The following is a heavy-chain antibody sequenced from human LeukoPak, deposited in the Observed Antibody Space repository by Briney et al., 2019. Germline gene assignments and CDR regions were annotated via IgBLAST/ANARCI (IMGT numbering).Heavy chain of an antibody. J-gene: IGHJ4*02. V-gene: IGHV4-39*07. CDR3: VRGRGATFYFDY. CDR1: GGSISSSRYY. CDR2: IYYNGST. D-gene: IGHD1-26*01. Sequence: PSETLSLTCTVSGGSISSSRYYWGWIRQPPGKGLEWIGTIYYNGSTYYNPSLKSRVTRSVDTSKKQFSLKLNSVTAADTAVYYCVRGRGATFYFDYWGQGALVTVSS.